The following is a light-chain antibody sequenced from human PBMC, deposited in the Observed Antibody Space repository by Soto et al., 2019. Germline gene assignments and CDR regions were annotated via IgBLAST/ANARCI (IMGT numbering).Light chain of an antibody. V-gene: IGKV1-39*01. J-gene: IGKJ5*01. CDR3: QQYYSYPIT. CDR1: QSIASY. CDR2: ATS. Sequence: LITQSPSSLSASLGARVTIPCRASQSIASYLNWYQQKPGKAPRLLIFATSNLQSGVPSRFSGSGSGTDFTLTISCLQSEDFATYYCQQYYSYPITFGQGTRLEIK.